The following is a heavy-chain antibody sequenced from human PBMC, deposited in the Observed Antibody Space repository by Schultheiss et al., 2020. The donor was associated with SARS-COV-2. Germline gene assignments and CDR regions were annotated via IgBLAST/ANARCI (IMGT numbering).Heavy chain of an antibody. V-gene: IGHV4-34*01. Sequence: SETLSLTCAVYGGSFSGYYWSWIRQHPGKGLEWIGYIYYSGSTNYNPSLKSRVTISVDTSKNQFSLKLSSVTAADTAVYYCARLTTVTYTFDYWGQGTLVTVSS. CDR2: IYYSGST. CDR1: GGSFSGYY. J-gene: IGHJ4*02. D-gene: IGHD4-17*01. CDR3: ARLTTVTYTFDY.